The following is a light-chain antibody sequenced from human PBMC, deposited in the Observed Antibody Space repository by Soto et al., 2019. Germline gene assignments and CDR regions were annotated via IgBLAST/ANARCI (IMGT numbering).Light chain of an antibody. CDR1: QSISNY. J-gene: IGKJ2*01. CDR3: QHSYSIPHT. Sequence: DIQLTQSPSSLSASVGDRVTITCRASQSISNYVNWYQQKPGKAPKLLIFAASSLHSGVPSRFSGSGSGPEFTLTISSLQPEDFETYYCQHSYSIPHTFGQGTNLEIK. V-gene: IGKV1-39*01. CDR2: AAS.